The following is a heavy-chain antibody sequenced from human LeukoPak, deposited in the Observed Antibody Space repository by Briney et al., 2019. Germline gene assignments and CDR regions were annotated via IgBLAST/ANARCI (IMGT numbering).Heavy chain of an antibody. CDR1: GFTFSSFG. Sequence: GGSLRLSCAASGFTFSSFGMSWVRQAPGKGLDWVANIKPDGSEKYYVDSVKGRFTISRDNAKNSLYLQMNSLRAEDTAVYYCARGGTVTTKYYYYYMDVWGKGTTVTVSS. J-gene: IGHJ6*03. CDR3: ARGGTVTTKYYYYYMDV. V-gene: IGHV3-7*01. D-gene: IGHD4-17*01. CDR2: IKPDGSEK.